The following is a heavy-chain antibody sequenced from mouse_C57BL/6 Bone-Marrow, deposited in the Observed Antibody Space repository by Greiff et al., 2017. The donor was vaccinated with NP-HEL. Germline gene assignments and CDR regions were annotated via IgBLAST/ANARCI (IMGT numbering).Heavy chain of an antibody. J-gene: IGHJ2*01. V-gene: IGHV7-3*01. Sequence: EVKLVESGGGLVQPGGSLSLSRAASGFTFTDYYMSWVRQPPGKALEWLGFIRNKANGYTTEYSASVKGRFTISRDNSQSILYLQMNALRAEDSATYYCARSNKFITTVVADYFDYWGQGTTLTVSS. D-gene: IGHD1-1*01. CDR2: IRNKANGYTT. CDR1: GFTFTDYY. CDR3: ARSNKFITTVVADYFDY.